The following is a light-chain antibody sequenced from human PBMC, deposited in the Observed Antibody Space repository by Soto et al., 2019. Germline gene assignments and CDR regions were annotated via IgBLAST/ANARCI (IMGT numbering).Light chain of an antibody. Sequence: QSALTQPASVSGSPGQSITISCTGTSSDIGGYNFVSWYQQHPGKAPKVVIYEVSNRPSGVSNRFSGSKSGNTASLTISGLQAEDEADYYCSSSTTSSSLFGTGTQLTVL. J-gene: IGLJ1*01. CDR3: SSSTTSSSL. CDR1: SSDIGGYNF. V-gene: IGLV2-14*01. CDR2: EVS.